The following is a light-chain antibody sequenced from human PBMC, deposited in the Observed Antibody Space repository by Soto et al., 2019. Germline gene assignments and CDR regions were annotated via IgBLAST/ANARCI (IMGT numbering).Light chain of an antibody. J-gene: IGKJ1*01. CDR1: QSISTW. CDR2: GAS. Sequence: DIQMTQSPSTLTASVGDRVTITCRASQSISTWLAWYQQKPGKAPSLLIYGASSLKSGVPSRFSDSGSGTEFTLTISSLQPDDFATYYCQQYRSYSFGQGTKVEI. V-gene: IGKV1-5*01. CDR3: QQYRSYS.